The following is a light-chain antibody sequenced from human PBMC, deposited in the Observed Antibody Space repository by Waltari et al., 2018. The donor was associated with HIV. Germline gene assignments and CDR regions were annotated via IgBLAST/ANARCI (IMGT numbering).Light chain of an antibody. J-gene: IGLJ1*01. V-gene: IGLV2-11*01. CDR1: SSDVGGYHY. Sequence: QSALTQPRSVSGSPGQSVTISCTGTSSDVGGYHYFSWYQHHPGKAPKFMIYDVTKRPSGVPDRFSGSKSGNTASLTISGLQAEDEADYYCCSYAGRYTYVFGTGTKVTVL. CDR3: CSYAGRYTYV. CDR2: DVT.